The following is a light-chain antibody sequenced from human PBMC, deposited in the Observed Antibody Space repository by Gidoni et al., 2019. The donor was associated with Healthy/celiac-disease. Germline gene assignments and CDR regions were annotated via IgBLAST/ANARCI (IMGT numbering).Light chain of an antibody. CDR3: LQYGSSPPVT. Sequence: EIVLTQSPGTLSLSPGERATLSCRASQSVSSSYLAWYQQKPGQAPRLLIYGASSRATGIPDRFSGSGSGTDFTLTISRLEPEDFPVYYCLQYGSSPPVTFGPGTRVDIK. CDR1: QSVSSSY. CDR2: GAS. V-gene: IGKV3-20*01. J-gene: IGKJ3*01.